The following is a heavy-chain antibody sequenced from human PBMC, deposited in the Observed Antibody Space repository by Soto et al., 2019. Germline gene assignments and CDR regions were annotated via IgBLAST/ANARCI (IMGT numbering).Heavy chain of an antibody. CDR1: GYKFSNYF. CDR3: ATFYHYYDTRTFDS. D-gene: IGHD3-22*01. V-gene: IGHV5-51*01. CDR2: IHPGDSDT. Sequence: PGESLKISCQTSGYKFSNYFIAWVRQMPGKGLEWVGIIHPGDSDTRFSPSLQGQVTISVDKSVNSTYLQWSSLRTSDTAMYYCATFYHYYDTRTFDSWGQGTLVTVSS. J-gene: IGHJ4*02.